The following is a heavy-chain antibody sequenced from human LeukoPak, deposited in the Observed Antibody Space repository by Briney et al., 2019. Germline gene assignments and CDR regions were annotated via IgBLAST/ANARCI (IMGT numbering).Heavy chain of an antibody. CDR2: ISYDGSNK. J-gene: IGHJ4*02. Sequence: GGSLRLSCAASGFTFSNYAMHWVRQAPGKGLEWVAVISYDGSNKYYADSVKGRFTISRDNSKNTLYLQMNSLRAEDTAVYYCARESDFDYWGQGTLVTVSS. CDR1: GFTFSNYA. CDR3: ARESDFDY. V-gene: IGHV3-30*04.